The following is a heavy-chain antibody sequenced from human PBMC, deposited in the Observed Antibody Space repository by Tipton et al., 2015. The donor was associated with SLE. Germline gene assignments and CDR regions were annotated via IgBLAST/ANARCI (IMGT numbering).Heavy chain of an antibody. CDR1: GYSISSGYY. D-gene: IGHD3-22*01. CDR3: ARGLYDSSGYYRD. CDR2: IYHSGST. V-gene: IGHV4-38-2*02. J-gene: IGHJ4*02. Sequence: TLSLTCTVSGYSISSGYYWGWIRQPPGKGLEWIGSIYHSGSTYYNPSLKSRVTISVDTSKNQFSLKLSSVTAADTAVYYCARGLYDSSGYYRDWGQGTLVTVSS.